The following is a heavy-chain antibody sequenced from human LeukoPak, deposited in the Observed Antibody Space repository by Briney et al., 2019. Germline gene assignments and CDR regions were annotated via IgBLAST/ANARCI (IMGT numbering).Heavy chain of an antibody. V-gene: IGHV3-30*04. CDR1: GFTFSSYA. CDR3: AKAGGKDGYNYYYYYYMDV. J-gene: IGHJ6*03. Sequence: GRSLRLSCAASGFTFSSYAMHWVRQAPGKGLEWVAVISYDGSNKYYADSVKGRFTISRDNSKNTLYLQMNSLRAEDTAVYYCAKAGGKDGYNYYYYYYMDVWGKGTTVTVSS. D-gene: IGHD5-24*01. CDR2: ISYDGSNK.